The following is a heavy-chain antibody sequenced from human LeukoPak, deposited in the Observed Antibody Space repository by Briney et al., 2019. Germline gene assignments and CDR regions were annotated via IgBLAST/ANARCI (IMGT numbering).Heavy chain of an antibody. Sequence: GASVKVSCKASGYTFTSYGISWVRQAPGRGLEWMGWISAYNGNTNYAQKLQGRVTMTTDTSTSTAYMELRSLRSDDTAVYYCASSSSSWYKADWFDPWGQGTLVTVSS. CDR3: ASSSSSWYKADWFDP. J-gene: IGHJ5*02. CDR1: GYTFTSYG. V-gene: IGHV1-18*01. D-gene: IGHD6-13*01. CDR2: ISAYNGNT.